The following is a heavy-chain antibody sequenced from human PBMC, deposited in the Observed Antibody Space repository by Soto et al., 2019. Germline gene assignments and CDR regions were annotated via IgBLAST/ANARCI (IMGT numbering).Heavy chain of an antibody. J-gene: IGHJ5*02. CDR2: INPHSGGT. Sequence: QVRLVQSGAEMKKPGASVEVSCRTSGYTFTGYHIHWVRQAPGQGLEWMGWINPHSGGTNYAQEFRGRVTMTRDTSISTAYMEVNSLRSDDTAVYYCARGCSGGTCFLFDIWGQGTLVTVTS. D-gene: IGHD2-15*01. V-gene: IGHV1-2*02. CDR1: GYTFTGYH. CDR3: ARGCSGGTCFLFDI.